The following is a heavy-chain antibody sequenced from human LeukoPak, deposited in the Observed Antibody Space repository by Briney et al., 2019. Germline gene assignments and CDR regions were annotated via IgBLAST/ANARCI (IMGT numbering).Heavy chain of an antibody. D-gene: IGHD3-3*01. CDR1: GYTFTSYY. CDR3: ASAGFDYDFWSGYYRY. Sequence: ASVKVSCEASGYTFTSYYMHWVRQAPGQGLEWMGIINPSGGSTSYAQKFQGRVTMTRNTSISTAYMELSSLRSEDTAVYYCASAGFDYDFWSGYYRYWGQGTLVTVSS. CDR2: INPSGGST. J-gene: IGHJ4*02. V-gene: IGHV1-46*01.